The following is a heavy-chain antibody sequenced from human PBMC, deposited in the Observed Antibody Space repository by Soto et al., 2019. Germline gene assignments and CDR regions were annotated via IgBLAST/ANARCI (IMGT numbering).Heavy chain of an antibody. CDR3: AKDEVRTPSLYAMDV. CDR2: ISYDGSNR. V-gene: IGHV3-30*18. Sequence: QVQLMESGGGVVQPGRSLRLSCAASGFTFSTYGMHWVRQAPGKGLEWVALISYDGSNRNSADSVKGRFTISRDNSKNTLYLQMNSLRVEGTAVYYCAKDEVRTPSLYAMDVWGQGTTVTASS. J-gene: IGHJ6*02. D-gene: IGHD3-10*01. CDR1: GFTFSTYG.